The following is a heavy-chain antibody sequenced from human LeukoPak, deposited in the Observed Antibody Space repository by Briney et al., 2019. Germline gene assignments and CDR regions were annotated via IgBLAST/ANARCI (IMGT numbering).Heavy chain of an antibody. D-gene: IGHD4-17*01. J-gene: IGHJ4*02. CDR1: GFTFSRYW. CDR3: ARAVTSTEGY. Sequence: SGGSLRLSCAASGFTFSRYWMTWVRQAPGKWLEWVASINEDGSGKHYVDSVKGRFTISRDNAQKSVYIEMNSLRAEDTAVYYCARAVTSTEGYWGQGTLVTVSS. V-gene: IGHV3-7*03. CDR2: INEDGSGK.